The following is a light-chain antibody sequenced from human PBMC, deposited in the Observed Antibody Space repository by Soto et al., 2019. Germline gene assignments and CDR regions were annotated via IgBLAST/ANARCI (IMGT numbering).Light chain of an antibody. V-gene: IGLV1-51*02. CDR1: SSNIGNNY. CDR2: ENN. CDR3: GTWDSSLSAYV. Sequence: QCVLRQPRSVSCAPRQKVTISCAGRSSNIGNNYVSWYQQLPGTAPKLLIYENNKRPSGIPARSSGSKSGTSATLGITGLQTGDEADYYCGTWDSSLSAYVFGTGTKVTVL. J-gene: IGLJ1*01.